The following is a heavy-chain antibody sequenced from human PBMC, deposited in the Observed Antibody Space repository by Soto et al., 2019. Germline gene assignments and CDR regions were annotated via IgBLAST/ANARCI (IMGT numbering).Heavy chain of an antibody. CDR1: GYSFTRYG. CDR2: ISAYNGNT. J-gene: IGHJ5*02. V-gene: IGHV1-18*01. D-gene: IGHD3-22*01. Sequence: ASVKVSCKAPGYSFTRYGISWVRQAPGQGLEWMGWISAYNGNTNYAQKLQGRVTMTTDTSTSTAYMELRSLRSDDTAVYYCARGRIVVLGNWFDPWGQGTLVTVSS. CDR3: ARGRIVVLGNWFDP.